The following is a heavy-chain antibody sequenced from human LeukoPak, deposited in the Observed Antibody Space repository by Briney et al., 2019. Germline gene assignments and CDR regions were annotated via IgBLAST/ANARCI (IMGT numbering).Heavy chain of an antibody. CDR3: ARATTVTTGDY. V-gene: IGHV1-8*01. CDR1: GYTFTSYD. CDR2: MNPNSGNT. Sequence: ASVKVSCTASGYTFTSYDINWVRQATGQGLEWMGRMNPNSGNTGYAQKFQGRVTMTRNTSISTAYMELSSLRSEDTAVYYCARATTVTTGDYWGQGTLVTVSS. J-gene: IGHJ4*02. D-gene: IGHD4-17*01.